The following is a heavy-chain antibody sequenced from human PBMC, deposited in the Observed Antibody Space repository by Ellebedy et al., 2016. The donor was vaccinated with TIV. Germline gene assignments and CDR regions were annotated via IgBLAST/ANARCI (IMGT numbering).Heavy chain of an antibody. J-gene: IGHJ6*02. V-gene: IGHV3-23*05. CDR3: ARGPYCSGGSCNLGYYYGMDV. CDR1: GFTFSSYS. CDR2: ILGNGKSP. Sequence: GESLKISCAASGFTFSSYSVTWVRQTPGKGLEWVSVILGNGKSPAYADSVRGRFTISRDNSKNTLYLQMNSLRAEDTAVYYCARGPYCSGGSCNLGYYYGMDVWGQGTTVTVSS. D-gene: IGHD2-15*01.